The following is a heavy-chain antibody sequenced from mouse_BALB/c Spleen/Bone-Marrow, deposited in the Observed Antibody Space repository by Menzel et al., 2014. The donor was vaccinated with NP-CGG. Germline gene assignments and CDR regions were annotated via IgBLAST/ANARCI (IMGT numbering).Heavy chain of an antibody. D-gene: IGHD4-1*01. CDR2: ISSSSSTI. CDR1: GFTFSSFG. V-gene: IGHV5-17*02. CDR3: TRGGNWDDFDS. Sequence: EVMLVESGGGLVQPGGSRKLSCAASGFTFSSFGMHWVRQAPEKGLEWVAYISSSSSTIFYADTVKGRFTVSRDNPKNTLFLQMTSLRSEDTAMYFCTRGGNWDDFDSWGQGTTLTVSS. J-gene: IGHJ2*01.